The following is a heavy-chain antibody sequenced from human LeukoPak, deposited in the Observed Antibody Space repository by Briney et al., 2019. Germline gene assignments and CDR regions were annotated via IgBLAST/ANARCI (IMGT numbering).Heavy chain of an antibody. J-gene: IGHJ4*02. V-gene: IGHV7-4-1*01. Sequence: GASVKVSCKASGYTFTSYAMNWVRQAPGQGLEWMGWINTNPGNPTYAQGFTGRFVFSLDTSVSTAYLQICSLKAEDTAVYYCARGGRYCSSTSCYRSRPYGYWGQGTLVTVSS. CDR3: ARGGRYCSSTSCYRSRPYGY. CDR1: GYTFTSYA. CDR2: INTNPGNP. D-gene: IGHD2-2*01.